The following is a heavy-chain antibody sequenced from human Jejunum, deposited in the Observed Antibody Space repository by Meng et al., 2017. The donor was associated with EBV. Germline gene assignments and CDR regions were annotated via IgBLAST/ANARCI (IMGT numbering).Heavy chain of an antibody. V-gene: IGHV3-53*01. Sequence: EMQLVDSGGGLIQPGGSLRLSCAASGFIVSNSYFSWVRQAPGKGLEWVSVIYSDSTTHYADSVKGRFTMSRDNSKSTLFLQMDSLRAEDTAIYYCAKRETSGWYDLWGQGTLVTVSS. CDR1: GFIVSNSY. D-gene: IGHD6-19*01. J-gene: IGHJ5*01. CDR3: AKRETSGWYDL. CDR2: IYSDSTT.